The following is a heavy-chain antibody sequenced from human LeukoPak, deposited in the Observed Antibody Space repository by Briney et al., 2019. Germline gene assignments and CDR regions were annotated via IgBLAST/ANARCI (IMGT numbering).Heavy chain of an antibody. CDR3: ARGRSSGWSNYYYYYGMDV. D-gene: IGHD6-19*01. J-gene: IGHJ6*04. CDR2: INHSGST. CDR1: GGSFSGYY. V-gene: IGHV4-34*01. Sequence: PSETLSLTCAVYGGSFSGYYWSWIRQPPGKGLEWIGEINHSGSTNYNPSLKSRVTISVDTSKNQFSLKLSSVTAADTAAYYCARGRSSGWSNYYYYYGMDVWGKGTTVTVSS.